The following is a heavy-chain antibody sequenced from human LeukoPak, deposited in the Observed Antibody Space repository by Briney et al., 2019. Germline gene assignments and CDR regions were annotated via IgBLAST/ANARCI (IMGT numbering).Heavy chain of an antibody. D-gene: IGHD3-10*01. CDR3: ARDYYGLEGFFDY. J-gene: IGHJ4*02. Sequence: GGSLRLSCAASGFTFSDYWMSWFRQAPGKGLEWVANIKQDGSAKHYVDSVKGRFTISRDNAKNSLYLQMNSLRVEDTAVYYCARDYYGLEGFFDYWGQGTLVTVSS. V-gene: IGHV3-7*03. CDR2: IKQDGSAK. CDR1: GFTFSDYW.